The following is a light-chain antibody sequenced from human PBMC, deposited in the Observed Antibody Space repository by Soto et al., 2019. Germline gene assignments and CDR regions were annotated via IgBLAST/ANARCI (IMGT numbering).Light chain of an antibody. CDR1: SSDVGSYNL. Sequence: QSALTQPASVSGSPGQSITISCTGTSSDVGSYNLVSWYQQHPGKAPKLMIYEGSKRPSGVSNRFSGSKSGNTASLTISGLQAEDKADYYCCSYAGSSTDVVFGGGTQLTVL. CDR2: EGS. V-gene: IGLV2-23*01. J-gene: IGLJ2*01. CDR3: CSYAGSSTDVV.